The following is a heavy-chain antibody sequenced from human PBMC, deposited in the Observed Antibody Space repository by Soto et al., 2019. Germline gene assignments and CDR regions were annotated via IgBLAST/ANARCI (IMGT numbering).Heavy chain of an antibody. CDR3: ARDLHLYYYDSSGPRGPSYGMHV. V-gene: IGHV1-69*13. CDR2: IIPIFGTA. J-gene: IGHJ6*02. Sequence: ASVRVSCKACGGTFSSYAISWVRQAPGQGLEWMGGIIPIFGTANYAQKFQGRVTITADESTSTAYMELSSLRSEDTAVYYCARDLHLYYYDSSGPRGPSYGMHVWGQTTTVT. D-gene: IGHD3-22*01. CDR1: GGTFSSYA.